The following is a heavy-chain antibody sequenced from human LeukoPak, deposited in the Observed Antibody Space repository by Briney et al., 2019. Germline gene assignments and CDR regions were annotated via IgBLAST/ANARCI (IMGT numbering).Heavy chain of an antibody. J-gene: IGHJ5*02. CDR3: AREGFGVLITGDYENWFDP. Sequence: TSETLSLTCTVSGGSISSYYWSWIRQPAGKGLEWIGRIYTSGSTNYNPSLKSRVTMSVDTSKNQFSLKLSSVTAADTAVYYCAREGFGVLITGDYENWFDPWGQGTLVTVSS. CDR2: IYTSGST. CDR1: GGSISSYY. D-gene: IGHD3-10*01. V-gene: IGHV4-4*07.